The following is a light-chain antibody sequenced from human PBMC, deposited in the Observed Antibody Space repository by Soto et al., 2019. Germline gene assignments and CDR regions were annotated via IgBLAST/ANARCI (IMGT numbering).Light chain of an antibody. Sequence: QSVLTQPPSVSGAPGQRVTISCTGSNSNIGAGFDVHWYQQLPGKPPKLLIYGNSNRPSGVPDRFSGSKSGTSASLAITGLQPEDEADYSCQSYDTSLSGSRVFGGGTQLTVL. CDR3: QSYDTSLSGSRV. V-gene: IGLV1-40*01. CDR2: GNS. J-gene: IGLJ7*01. CDR1: NSNIGAGFD.